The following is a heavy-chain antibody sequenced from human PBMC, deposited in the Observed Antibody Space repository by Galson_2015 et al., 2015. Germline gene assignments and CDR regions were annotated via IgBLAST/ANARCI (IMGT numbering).Heavy chain of an antibody. J-gene: IGHJ4*02. CDR1: GFTFSKRA. CDR3: ARVRYCTGGTCGHFFDS. D-gene: IGHD2-15*01. CDR2: MSSDGSNK. Sequence: SLRLSCAASGFTFSKRAMHWVRQPPGKGLEWVALMSSDGSNKYFADSVKGRFAISRDNSKNSLYLQMNSLSPEDTAVYFCARVRYCTGGTCGHFFDSWGQGILVTVSS. V-gene: IGHV3-30*01.